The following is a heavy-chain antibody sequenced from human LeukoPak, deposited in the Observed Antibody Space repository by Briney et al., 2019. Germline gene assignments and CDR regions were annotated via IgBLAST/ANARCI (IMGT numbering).Heavy chain of an antibody. J-gene: IGHJ4*02. CDR2: IYYSGGT. D-gene: IGHD3-22*01. V-gene: IGHV4-59*01. CDR1: GDSISIYC. CDR3: ARATYDSSGVGY. Sequence: AETLSLTCTVSGDSISIYCCNWLRQAPGEGLEWIGYIYYSGGTKYNPSLKSRVPISADTSKNQFSIKLYSVTAADTAVYYCARATYDSSGVGYWGQGILVTVPS.